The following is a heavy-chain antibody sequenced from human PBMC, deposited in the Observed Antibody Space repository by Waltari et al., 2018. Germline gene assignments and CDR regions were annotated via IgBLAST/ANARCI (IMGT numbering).Heavy chain of an antibody. CDR3: AREYNYFDF. Sequence: QVQLVQSGAEVKQPGASVKVSCKASGYTFNAYALSWVRQAPGQGLEWMGWISAYNGDTNYAQKFQGRVTMTTDTSTNTAYMELKNLRSDDTAAYYCAREYNYFDFWGQGSLVTVSS. D-gene: IGHD1-20*01. J-gene: IGHJ4*02. CDR1: GYTFNAYA. V-gene: IGHV1-18*01. CDR2: ISAYNGDT.